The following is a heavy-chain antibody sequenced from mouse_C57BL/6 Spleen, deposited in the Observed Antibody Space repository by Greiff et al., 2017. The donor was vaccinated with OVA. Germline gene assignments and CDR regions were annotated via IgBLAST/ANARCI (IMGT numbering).Heavy chain of an antibody. CDR2: IRNKANGYTT. J-gene: IGHJ4*01. CDR3: ARYDYPSAMDY. CDR1: GFTFTDYY. Sequence: DVKLQESGGGLVQPGGSLSFSCAASGFTFTDYYMSWVRQPPGKALEWLGFIRNKANGYTTEYSASVKGRFTISRDNSQSILYLQMNALRAEDSATYYCARYDYPSAMDYWGQGTSVTVSS. V-gene: IGHV7-3*01. D-gene: IGHD2-4*01.